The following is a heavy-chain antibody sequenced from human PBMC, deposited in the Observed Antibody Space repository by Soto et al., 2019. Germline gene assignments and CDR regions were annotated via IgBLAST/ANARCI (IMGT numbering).Heavy chain of an antibody. CDR1: GGSIRSSNYY. CDR3: ARSTTSWQNWFDP. V-gene: IGHV4-39*01. J-gene: IGHJ5*02. D-gene: IGHD2-2*01. Sequence: ETLSLTCSVSGGSIRSSNYYWGWIRQPPGKGLEWIGSISFSGTTYYSPSLKTRVTISVDASKNQFSLKLNSVTAADMGSYYCARSTTSWQNWFDPWGQGTLVTVS. CDR2: ISFSGTT.